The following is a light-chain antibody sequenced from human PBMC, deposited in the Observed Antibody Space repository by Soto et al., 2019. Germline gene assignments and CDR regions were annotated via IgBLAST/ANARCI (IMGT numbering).Light chain of an antibody. CDR3: QQLNSYPLT. V-gene: IGKV1-9*01. Sequence: DIQLTQSPSFLSASVGDRVTITCRASQGISSYLAWYQQQPGKAPKLLIYAASTLQSGVPSRFSGSGSGTEFTLTISSLQPEDFATYYCQQLNSYPLTFGHGTKVEI. CDR2: AAS. J-gene: IGKJ1*01. CDR1: QGISSY.